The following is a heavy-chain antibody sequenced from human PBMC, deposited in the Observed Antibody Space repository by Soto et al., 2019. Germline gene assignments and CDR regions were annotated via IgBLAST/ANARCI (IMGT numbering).Heavy chain of an antibody. J-gene: IGHJ4*02. V-gene: IGHV3-7*04. D-gene: IGHD6-19*01. CDR2: IKQDGGEK. CDR1: GFTFSSYW. Sequence: EVQLMESGGGLVQPGGSLRLSCAGSGFTFSSYWMNWVRQAPGKGLEWVANIKQDGGEKYYVDSVKGRFSISRDNAQNSMDLQMNSLRAEDTAVYYCAGGTGWLIDYWGQGTLVTVSS. CDR3: AGGTGWLIDY.